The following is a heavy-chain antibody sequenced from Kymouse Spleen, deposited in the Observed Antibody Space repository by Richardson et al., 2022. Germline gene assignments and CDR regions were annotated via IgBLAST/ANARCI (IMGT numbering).Heavy chain of an antibody. Sequence: QVQLVESGGGVVQPGRSLRLSCAASGFTFSSYGMHWVRQAPGKGLEWVAVISYDGSNKYYADSVKGRFTISRDNSKNTLYLQMNSLRAEDTAVYYCAKGDIAAVDYWGQGTLVTVSS. V-gene: IGHV3-30*18. CDR1: GFTFSSYG. CDR3: AKGDIAAVDY. D-gene: IGHD6-6*01. J-gene: IGHJ4*02. CDR2: ISYDGSNK.